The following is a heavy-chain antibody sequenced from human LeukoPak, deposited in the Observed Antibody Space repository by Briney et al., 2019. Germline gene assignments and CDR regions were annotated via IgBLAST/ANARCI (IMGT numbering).Heavy chain of an antibody. J-gene: IGHJ4*02. CDR1: RGTFSSYA. CDR3: AREGGYYYDSSGYFY. CDR2: ISAYNGNT. V-gene: IGHV1-18*01. Sequence: ASVKVSCKASRGTFSSYAISWVRQAPGQGLEWMGWISAYNGNTNYAQKLQGRVTMTTDTSTSTAYMELRSLRSDDTAVYYCAREGGYYYDSSGYFYWGQGTLVTVSS. D-gene: IGHD3-22*01.